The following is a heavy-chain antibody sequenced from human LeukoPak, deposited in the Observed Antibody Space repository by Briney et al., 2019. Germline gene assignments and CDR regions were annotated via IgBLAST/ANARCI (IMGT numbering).Heavy chain of an antibody. CDR2: ISSSSSYI. CDR1: GFTFSSYS. V-gene: IGHV3-21*01. D-gene: IGHD3-3*01. Sequence: GGSLRLSCAASGFTFSSYSMNWVRQAPGKGLEWVSSISSSSSYIYYADSVKGRFTISRDNAKNSLCLQMNSLRAEDTAVYYCARFLEWLLYSPRFYYYGMDVWGQGTTVTVSS. CDR3: ARFLEWLLYSPRFYYYGMDV. J-gene: IGHJ6*02.